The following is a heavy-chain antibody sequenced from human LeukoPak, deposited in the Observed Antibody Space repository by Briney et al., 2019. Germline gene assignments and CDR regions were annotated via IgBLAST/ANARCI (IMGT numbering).Heavy chain of an antibody. J-gene: IGHJ4*02. CDR1: GYTFTSYG. Sequence: ASVKVSCKVSGYTFTSYGISWVRQAPGQGLEWMGWISAYNGNTNYAQKLQGRVTMTTDTSTSTAYMELRSLRSDDTAVYYCARDRGSSSWYGGDFDYWGQGTLVTVSS. D-gene: IGHD6-13*01. CDR3: ARDRGSSSWYGGDFDY. CDR2: ISAYNGNT. V-gene: IGHV1-18*01.